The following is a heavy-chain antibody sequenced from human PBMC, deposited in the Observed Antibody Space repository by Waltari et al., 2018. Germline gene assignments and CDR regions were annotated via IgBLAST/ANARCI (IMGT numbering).Heavy chain of an antibody. Sequence: QVQLVESGGGVVQPGRSLRLSCAASEFTFSSFAMHWVRQAPGKGLEVVAVISYNGRNIYYGDSVKGRFTIARDNAKKMLYLQMNSLRAEDTAVYYCARDLCDRTNCHGMDVWGQGTTVTVSS. CDR3: ARDLCDRTNCHGMDV. J-gene: IGHJ6*02. CDR1: EFTFSSFA. D-gene: IGHD1-1*01. CDR2: ISYNGRNI. V-gene: IGHV3-30*04.